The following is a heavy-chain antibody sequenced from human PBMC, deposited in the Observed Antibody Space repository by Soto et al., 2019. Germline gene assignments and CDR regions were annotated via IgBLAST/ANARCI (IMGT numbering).Heavy chain of an antibody. CDR1: RFSFSSYE. Sequence: EVQLLESGGGLVQPGGSLRLSCVASRFSFSSYEMSWVHQAAGKGLEWVSRVSLTGDRTNYAGSVKGRFTVSRDNFKNTLYLETDSLRPEDTAIYYCARGGGYCTPTSCAIDSWGRGTPVTVSS. CDR3: ARGGGYCTPTSCAIDS. J-gene: IGHJ4*02. D-gene: IGHD2-8*01. CDR2: VSLTGDRT. V-gene: IGHV3-23*01.